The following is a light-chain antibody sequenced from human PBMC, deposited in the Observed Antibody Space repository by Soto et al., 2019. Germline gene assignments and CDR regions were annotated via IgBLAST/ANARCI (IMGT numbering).Light chain of an antibody. CDR1: QYISSW. Sequence: DIQMTQSPSTLSASVGDRVTITCRASQYISSWLAWYQQKPGKAPKLLIYKATSLESGVPSRFSGSGSGTEFTLTTSSLQPDAFATYYGQPYNSQWTFGQGTKVEIK. J-gene: IGKJ1*01. CDR3: QPYNSQWT. CDR2: KAT. V-gene: IGKV1-5*03.